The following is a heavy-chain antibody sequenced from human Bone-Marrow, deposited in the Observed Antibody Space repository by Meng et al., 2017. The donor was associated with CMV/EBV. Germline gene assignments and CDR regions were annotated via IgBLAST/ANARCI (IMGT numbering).Heavy chain of an antibody. Sequence: ASVKVSCKASGYTFTSYDINWVRQATGQGLEWMGWMNPNSGNTGYAQKFQGRVTMTRNTSISTAYMELSSLRSEDTALYHCARSGGTILWTMGYYYYGMDVWRQGTTVTVSS. CDR2: MNPNSGNT. V-gene: IGHV1-8*01. CDR1: GYTFTSYD. J-gene: IGHJ6*02. CDR3: ARSGGTILWTMGYYYYGMDV. D-gene: IGHD3-3*01.